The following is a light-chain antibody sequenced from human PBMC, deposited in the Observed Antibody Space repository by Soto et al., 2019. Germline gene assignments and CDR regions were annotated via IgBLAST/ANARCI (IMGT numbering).Light chain of an antibody. V-gene: IGKV1-39*01. CDR2: ETS. CDR1: QNVRSY. J-gene: IGKJ1*01. CDR3: QQTFSTPRT. Sequence: DTQMTQSPSSLSASVGDRVTITCRASQNVRSYVNWYQQKPGKAPSLLIYETSTLQSGVPPRFSGDGYGTDFTLSISSLHPEDFAIYYCQQTFSTPRTFGQGTTVEI.